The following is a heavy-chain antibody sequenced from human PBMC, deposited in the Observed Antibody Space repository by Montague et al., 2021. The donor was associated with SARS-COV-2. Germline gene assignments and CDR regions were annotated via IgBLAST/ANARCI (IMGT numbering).Heavy chain of an antibody. J-gene: IGHJ6*02. CDR1: GGPFSGYY. Sequence: SETLSLTCAVYGGPFSGYYWSWICQPPGKGLEWIGEINHSGSTNYNPSLKSRVTISVDTSKNQFSLKLSSVTAADTAVYYCARGMRRPYYYYYGMDVWGQGTTVTVSS. V-gene: IGHV4-34*01. CDR3: ARGMRRPYYYYYGMDV. CDR2: INHSGST.